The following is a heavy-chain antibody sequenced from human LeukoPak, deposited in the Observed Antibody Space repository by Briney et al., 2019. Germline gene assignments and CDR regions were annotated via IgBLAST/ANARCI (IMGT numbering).Heavy chain of an antibody. CDR1: GGSISTYY. J-gene: IGHJ6*02. CDR2: IYYSGST. CDR3: ARSGCSGGGCSVYYYYGMDV. Sequence: SETLSLTCTVSGGSISTYYWSWIRQPPGKGLEWIGYIYYSGSTNYNPSLKSRVTIPVDTSKNQFSLKLSSVTAADTAVYYCARSGCSGGGCSVYYYYGMDVWGQGTTVTVSS. V-gene: IGHV4-59*01. D-gene: IGHD2-15*01.